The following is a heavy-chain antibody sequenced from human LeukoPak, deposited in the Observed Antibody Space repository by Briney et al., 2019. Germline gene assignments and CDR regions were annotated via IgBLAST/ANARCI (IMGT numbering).Heavy chain of an antibody. CDR2: MWFDGSNI. CDR3: ARDYSSSWLRFFDY. Sequence: GRSLRLSCAASGFTFSSYGMHWVRQAPGKGLEWVAVMWFDGSNIYYADSVKGRFTISRDNSKNTLYLQMNGLRAEDTAVYYCARDYSSSWLRFFDYWGQGTLVTVSS. J-gene: IGHJ4*02. CDR1: GFTFSSYG. D-gene: IGHD6-6*01. V-gene: IGHV3-33*01.